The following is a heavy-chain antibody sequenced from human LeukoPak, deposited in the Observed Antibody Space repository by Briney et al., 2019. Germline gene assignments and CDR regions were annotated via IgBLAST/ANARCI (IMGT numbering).Heavy chain of an antibody. Sequence: ASVKVSCKASGYTFTSYGISWVRQAPGQGLEWMGWISAYNGNTNYAQKLQGRVTMTTDTSTSTAYMELRSLRSDDTAVYYCARDGWAYCGGDCYPYLDYWGQGTLVTVSS. CDR1: GYTFTSYG. D-gene: IGHD2-21*02. CDR2: ISAYNGNT. J-gene: IGHJ4*02. CDR3: ARDGWAYCGGDCYPYLDY. V-gene: IGHV1-18*01.